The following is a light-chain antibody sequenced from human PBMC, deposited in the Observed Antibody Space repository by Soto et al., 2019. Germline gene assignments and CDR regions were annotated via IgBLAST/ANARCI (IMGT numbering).Light chain of an antibody. CDR2: LGS. J-gene: IGKJ5*01. V-gene: IGKV2-28*01. CDR3: MQALQTLT. CDR1: QSLLHNNGYNY. Sequence: DIVMTQSPLSLPVTPGEPASISCRSSQSLLHNNGYNYLDWYLRKPGXSPXLLIYLGSNRSSGVPDRFNGSGSGTDFTLKINRVEAEDVGVDDCMQALQTLTFGQGTRLEIK.